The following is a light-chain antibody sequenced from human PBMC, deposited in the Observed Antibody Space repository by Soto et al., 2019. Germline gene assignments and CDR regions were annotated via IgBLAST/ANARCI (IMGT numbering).Light chain of an antibody. CDR3: QQHNSYPIT. CDR2: EAS. Sequence: DIQMTQSPSTLSASVGDRVTITCRASQRISRWLAWYQQKPGKAPKVLIYEASSLKDGVPSRFSGSGSGTEFTLTISSLQPDDSASYYCQQHNSYPITFGGGTKVEIK. J-gene: IGKJ4*01. CDR1: QRISRW. V-gene: IGKV1-5*03.